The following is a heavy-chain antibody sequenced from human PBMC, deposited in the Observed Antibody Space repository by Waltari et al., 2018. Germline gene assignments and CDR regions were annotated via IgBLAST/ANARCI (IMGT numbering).Heavy chain of an antibody. Sequence: QVQLVQSGAEVKKPQASVKLSCKASGYTFTSYDINCVRKASGQGLEWMGWMNPNSGNTAYAQKFQCRVTMTRNTSISTAYMELSSLRSEDTAVYYCARGTNGYCSSTSCYAGGIYYYMDVWGKGTTVTVSS. CDR1: GYTFTSYD. CDR3: ARGTNGYCSSTSCYAGGIYYYMDV. D-gene: IGHD2-2*01. J-gene: IGHJ6*03. CDR2: MNPNSGNT. V-gene: IGHV1-8*01.